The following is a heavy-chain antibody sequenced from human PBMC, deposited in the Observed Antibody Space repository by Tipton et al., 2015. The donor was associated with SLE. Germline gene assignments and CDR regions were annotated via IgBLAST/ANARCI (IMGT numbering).Heavy chain of an antibody. D-gene: IGHD3-22*01. CDR2: ISSSSSYI. CDR3: ARDARYYYDSSGYAAEYFQH. CDR1: GFTFSSYS. V-gene: IGHV3-21*01. Sequence: SLRLSCAASGFTFSSYSMNWVRQAPGKGLEWVSSISSSSSYIYYADSVKGRFTISRDNAKNSLYLQMNSLRAEDTAVYYCARDARYYYDSSGYAAEYFQHWGQGTLVTVSS. J-gene: IGHJ1*01.